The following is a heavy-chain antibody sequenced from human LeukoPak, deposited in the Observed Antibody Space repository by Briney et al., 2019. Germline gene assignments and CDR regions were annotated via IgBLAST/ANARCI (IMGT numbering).Heavy chain of an antibody. CDR2: IYYSGST. CDR3: AREDGYYDSSGYYYGE. J-gene: IGHJ4*02. Sequence: PSETLSLTCTVSGGSISSSSYYWAWLRQPPGKGLECTGSIYYSGSTTYNPSLKSRVTISVDTSKNQFSLRLSSVTAADTAVYYCAREDGYYDSSGYYYGEWGQGTLVTVSS. V-gene: IGHV4-39*07. CDR1: GGSISSSSYY. D-gene: IGHD3-22*01.